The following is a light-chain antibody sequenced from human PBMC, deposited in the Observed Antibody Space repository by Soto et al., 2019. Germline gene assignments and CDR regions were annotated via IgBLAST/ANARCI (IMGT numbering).Light chain of an antibody. J-gene: IGKJ2*01. V-gene: IGKV2D-29*01. CDR2: EVS. Sequence: DIVMTQTPPSLSVTPGQPASISCKSSQSLLHRDGKSYLYWYLQKPGQPPKLLMSEVSIRFSGVPDRFSGSGSGTDFTLKISRVEAEDVGIYYCMQSIELPLGFGPGTKLEIK. CDR1: QSLLHRDGKSY. CDR3: MQSIELPLG.